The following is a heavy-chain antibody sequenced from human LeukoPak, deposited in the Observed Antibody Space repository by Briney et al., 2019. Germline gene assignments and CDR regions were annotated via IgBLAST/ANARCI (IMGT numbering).Heavy chain of an antibody. CDR2: IYYSGST. J-gene: IGHJ4*02. CDR3: ARATYDSSVHFDY. CDR1: GGSVSSGRY. D-gene: IGHD3-22*01. Sequence: SETLSLTCTVSGGSVSSGRYWGWIRQPPGKGLEWIGYIYYSGSTNYNPSLQSRVTISVDTSKSQFSLKLSSVTAADTAVYYCARATYDSSVHFDYWGQGTLVTVSS. V-gene: IGHV4-61*01.